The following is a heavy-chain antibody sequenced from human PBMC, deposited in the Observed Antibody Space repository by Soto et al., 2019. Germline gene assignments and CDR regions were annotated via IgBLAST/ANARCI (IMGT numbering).Heavy chain of an antibody. Sequence: GGSLRLSCTASGFTFNTHWMHWVRQAPGKGLVWVSRIYFDGITANYADSVKGRLTVSRDNAKNTVYLHVNTLRDEDTAVYYCARGGAMGVDYWGQGTLVTVSS. CDR1: GFTFNTHW. V-gene: IGHV3-74*01. J-gene: IGHJ4*02. CDR2: IYFDGITA. CDR3: ARGGAMGVDY. D-gene: IGHD1-26*01.